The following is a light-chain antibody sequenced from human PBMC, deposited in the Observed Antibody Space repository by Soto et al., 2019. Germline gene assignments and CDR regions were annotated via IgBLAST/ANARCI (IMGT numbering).Light chain of an antibody. CDR1: QSVSSN. CDR2: GAS. Sequence: EIVMTQSPATLSVSPGERATLSCRASQSVSSNLARYQQKPGQAPRLLIYGASTRATGIPARFSGSGSGTEFTLTISSLQSEHFAVYYCQQYNNWPPAITFGQGTRLEIK. CDR3: QQYNNWPPAIT. J-gene: IGKJ5*01. V-gene: IGKV3-15*01.